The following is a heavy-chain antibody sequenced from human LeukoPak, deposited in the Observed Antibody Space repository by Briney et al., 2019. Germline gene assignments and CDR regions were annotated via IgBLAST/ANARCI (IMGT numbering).Heavy chain of an antibody. CDR3: AKEENYYGSGSSRDY. D-gene: IGHD3-10*01. CDR2: ISYDGSNK. J-gene: IGHJ4*02. V-gene: IGHV3-30-3*01. Sequence: GGSLRLSCAASGFTFSSYAMHWVRQAPGKGLEWVAVISYDGSNKYYADSVKGRFTISRDNSKNTLYLQMNSLRAEDTAVYYCAKEENYYGSGSSRDYWGQGTLVTVSS. CDR1: GFTFSSYA.